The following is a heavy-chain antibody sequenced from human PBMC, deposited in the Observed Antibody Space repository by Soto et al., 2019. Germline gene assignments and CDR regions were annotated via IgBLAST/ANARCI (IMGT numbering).Heavy chain of an antibody. CDR2: ISAYNGDT. CDR3: ATGYSGYEVTYYYYYYMDV. J-gene: IGHJ6*03. Sequence: KASGYTFTSYGISWVRQAPGQGLEWMGWISAYNGDTNYAQKLQGRVTMTKDTSTSTAYMELSSLRSEDTAVYYCATGYSGYEVTYYYYYYMDVWGKGTTVTVSS. D-gene: IGHD5-12*01. V-gene: IGHV1-18*01. CDR1: GYTFTSYG.